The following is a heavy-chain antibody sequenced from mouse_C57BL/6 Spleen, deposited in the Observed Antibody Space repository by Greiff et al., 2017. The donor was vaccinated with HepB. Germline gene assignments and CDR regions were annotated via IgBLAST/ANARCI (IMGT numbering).Heavy chain of an antibody. CDR2: IYPSDSET. J-gene: IGHJ4*01. CDR1: GYTFTSYW. Sequence: QVQLQQPGAELVRPGSSVKLSCKASGYTFTSYWMDWVKQRPGQGLEWIGNIYPSDSETHYNQKFKDKATLTVDKSSSTAYMQLSSLTSEDSAVYYCARHRFFDYAMDYWGQGTSVTVSS. CDR3: ARHRFFDYAMDY. V-gene: IGHV1-61*01.